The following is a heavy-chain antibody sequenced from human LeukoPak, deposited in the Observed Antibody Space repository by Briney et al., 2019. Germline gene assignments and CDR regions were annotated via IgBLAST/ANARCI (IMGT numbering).Heavy chain of an antibody. Sequence: PGGSLRLSCAASGFTVSSNYMSWVRQAPGEGLEWVSVIYSGGSTYYADSVKGRFTISRDNSKNTLYLQMNSLRAEDTAVYYCARDGYDFWSGYTNYYYYMDVWGKGTTVTVSS. CDR1: GFTVSSNY. V-gene: IGHV3-66*02. CDR3: ARDGYDFWSGYTNYYYYMDV. J-gene: IGHJ6*03. D-gene: IGHD3-3*01. CDR2: IYSGGST.